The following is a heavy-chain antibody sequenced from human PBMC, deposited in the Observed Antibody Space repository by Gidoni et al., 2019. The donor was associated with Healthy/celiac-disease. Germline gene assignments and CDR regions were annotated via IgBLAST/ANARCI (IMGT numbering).Heavy chain of an antibody. V-gene: IGHV3-15*07. J-gene: IGHJ4*02. Sequence: EVQLVESGGGLVKPGGSLRLSCAASGFTFSNAWMNWVRQAPGKGLEWVGRIKSKTDGGTTDYAAPVKGRFTISRDDSKNTLYLQMNSLKTEDTAVYYCTTDPHYDSSGYFIDYWGQGTLVTVSS. CDR1: GFTFSNAW. CDR2: IKSKTDGGTT. CDR3: TTDPHYDSSGYFIDY. D-gene: IGHD3-22*01.